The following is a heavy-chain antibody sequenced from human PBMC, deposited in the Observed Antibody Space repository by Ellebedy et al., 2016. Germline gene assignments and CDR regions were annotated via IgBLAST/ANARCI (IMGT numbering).Heavy chain of an antibody. V-gene: IGHV3-30*04. CDR3: ARDGSTSYGGPFDI. J-gene: IGHJ3*02. CDR2: TAYDGSDK. D-gene: IGHD6-13*01. CDR1: GFNFRISP. Sequence: GESLKISXVASGFNFRISPMHWVRQAPGKGLEWAAFTAYDGSDKFYADSVKGRFTISRDNFKNTLYLQMNSLRTEDTAVYYCARDGSTSYGGPFDIWGQGTTITVIS.